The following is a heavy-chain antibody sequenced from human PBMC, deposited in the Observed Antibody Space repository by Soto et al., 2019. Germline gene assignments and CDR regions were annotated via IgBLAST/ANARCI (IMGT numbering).Heavy chain of an antibody. CDR3: ARFWNTYFNNYWFDP. Sequence: SETLSLTCTVSGGSISSGGYYWSLIRQHPGKGLEWIGYIYYSGSTNYNPSLKSRVTISVDTSKNQFSLKLSSVTAADTAVYYCARFWNTYFNNYWFDPWGQGTLVTVSS. CDR1: GGSISSGGYY. D-gene: IGHD3-3*01. CDR2: IYYSGST. J-gene: IGHJ5*02. V-gene: IGHV4-61*08.